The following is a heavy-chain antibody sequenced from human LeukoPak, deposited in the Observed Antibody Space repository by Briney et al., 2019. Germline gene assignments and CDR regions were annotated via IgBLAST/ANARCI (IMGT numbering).Heavy chain of an antibody. CDR2: IYTSGNT. CDR1: GGSISSYY. J-gene: IGHJ6*03. Sequence: SETLSLTCTVSGGSISSYYWSWIRQPAGKGLEWIGRIYTSGNTNYNPSLKSRVTISVDTSKNQFSLKLSSVTAADTAVYYCARASAAVAASFSGYYYYMDVWGKGTTVTVSS. CDR3: ARASAAVAASFSGYYYYMDV. V-gene: IGHV4-4*07. D-gene: IGHD2-15*01.